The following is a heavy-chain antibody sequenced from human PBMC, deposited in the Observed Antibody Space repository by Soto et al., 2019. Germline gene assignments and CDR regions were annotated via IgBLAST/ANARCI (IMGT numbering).Heavy chain of an antibody. CDR3: ARGYKYYDILTGYPFYYHYYMEV. D-gene: IGHD3-9*01. Sequence: SETLSLTCAVYGGSFSGYYWSWIRQPPGKGLEWIGEINHSGSTNYNPSLKSRVTISVDTSKNQFSLKLSSVTAADTAVYYCARGYKYYDILTGYPFYYHYYMEVWGKGTTVTVSS. CDR1: GGSFSGYY. V-gene: IGHV4-34*01. CDR2: INHSGST. J-gene: IGHJ6*03.